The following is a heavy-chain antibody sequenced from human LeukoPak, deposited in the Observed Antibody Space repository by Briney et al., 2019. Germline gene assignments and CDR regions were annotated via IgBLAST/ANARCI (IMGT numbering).Heavy chain of an antibody. CDR3: ARWGSISCYDY. J-gene: IGHJ4*02. CDR1: GFTFSSYN. Sequence: GGSLRLSCAASGFTFSSYNMKWIRQAPGKGLEWVSSITVSSRDIYYADSVKGRFTISRDNAKNSLYLQMNSLRAEDTAVYYCARWGSISCYDYWGQGTLVTVSS. CDR2: ITVSSRDI. V-gene: IGHV3-21*01. D-gene: IGHD2-2*01.